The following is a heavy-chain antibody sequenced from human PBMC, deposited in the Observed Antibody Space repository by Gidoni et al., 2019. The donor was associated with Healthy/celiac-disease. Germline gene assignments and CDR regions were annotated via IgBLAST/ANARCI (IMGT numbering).Heavy chain of an antibody. CDR3: ARDLSGYYDSSAPHGDY. Sequence: QVQLVQSGAEVKKPGASVKVPCKASGYTFTGYYMHWVRQAPGQGLEWMGWINPNSGGTNYAQKFQGRVTMTRDTSISTADMELSRLRSDDTAVYYCARDLSGYYDSSAPHGDYWGQGTLVTVSS. CDR1: GYTFTGYY. J-gene: IGHJ4*02. V-gene: IGHV1-2*02. CDR2: INPNSGGT. D-gene: IGHD3-22*01.